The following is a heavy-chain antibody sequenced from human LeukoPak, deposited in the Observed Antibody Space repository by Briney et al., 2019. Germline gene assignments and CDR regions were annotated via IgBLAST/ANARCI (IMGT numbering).Heavy chain of an antibody. V-gene: IGHV3-30-3*01. CDR3: ARGGGVVTRYYFDY. CDR2: ISYDGSNK. CDR1: GFTFSSYA. J-gene: IGHJ4*02. Sequence: GGSLRLSCAASGFTFSSYAMHWVRQAPGKGLEWVAVISYDGSNKYYTDSVKGRFTISRDNSKNTPYLQMNSLRAEDTAVYYCARGGGVVTRYYFDYWGQGTLITVSS. D-gene: IGHD4-23*01.